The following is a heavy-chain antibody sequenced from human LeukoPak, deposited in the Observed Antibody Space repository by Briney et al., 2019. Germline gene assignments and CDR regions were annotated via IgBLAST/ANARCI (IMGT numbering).Heavy chain of an antibody. V-gene: IGHV3-33*01. Sequence: PGRSLRLSCAASGFSFSFYAMHWVRQAPGKGLEWVALIWYDGSNKYYADSVKGRFTISRDNSKNTLYLQVNSLRAEDTAVYYCARDIRDSSSWYLGYYYYGMDVWGQGTTVTVSS. D-gene: IGHD6-13*01. CDR3: ARDIRDSSSWYLGYYYYGMDV. CDR2: IWYDGSNK. J-gene: IGHJ6*02. CDR1: GFSFSFYA.